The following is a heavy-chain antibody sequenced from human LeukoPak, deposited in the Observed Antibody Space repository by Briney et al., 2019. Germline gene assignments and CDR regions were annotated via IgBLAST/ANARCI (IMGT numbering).Heavy chain of an antibody. CDR3: ARETYSSSSVGALGY. CDR2: IYHSGST. V-gene: IGHV4-38-2*02. CDR1: GYSISSGYY. Sequence: SEALSLTCTVSGYSISSGYYWGWIRQPPGKGLEWIGSIYHSGSTYYNPSLKSRVTISVDTSKNQFSLKLSSVTAADTAVYYCARETYSSSSVGALGYWGQGTLVTVSS. J-gene: IGHJ4*02. D-gene: IGHD6-13*01.